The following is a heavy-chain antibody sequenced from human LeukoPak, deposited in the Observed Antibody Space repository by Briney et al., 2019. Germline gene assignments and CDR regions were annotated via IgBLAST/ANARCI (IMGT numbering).Heavy chain of an antibody. V-gene: IGHV3-66*01. CDR3: AKERNLEIAVAGTIFDY. CDR1: GFTVRSYY. Sequence: SGGSLRLSCAASGFTVRSYYMAWVRRAPGKGVEWVSVIYSGGDTYYADSVKGRFTISRDNSKNMIYLEMSSLKAEDTAVYYCAKERNLEIAVAGTIFDYWGQRTLVTVSS. CDR2: IYSGGDT. D-gene: IGHD6-19*01. J-gene: IGHJ4*02.